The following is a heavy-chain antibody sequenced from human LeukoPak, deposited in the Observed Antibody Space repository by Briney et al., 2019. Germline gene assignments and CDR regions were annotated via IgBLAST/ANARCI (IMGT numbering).Heavy chain of an antibody. Sequence: AGSLRLSCAVSGFTFSSYSMNWVRQAPGKGLEWVSSISSSSSYIYYADSVKGRFTISRDNAKNSLYLQMNSLRAEDTAVYYCAREGRAAADYWGQGTLVTVSS. J-gene: IGHJ4*02. D-gene: IGHD6-13*01. CDR3: AREGRAAADY. CDR1: GFTFSSYS. CDR2: ISSSSSYI. V-gene: IGHV3-21*01.